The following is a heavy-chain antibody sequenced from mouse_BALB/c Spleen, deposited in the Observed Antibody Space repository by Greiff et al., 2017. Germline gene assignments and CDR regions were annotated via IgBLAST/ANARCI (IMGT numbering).Heavy chain of an antibody. V-gene: IGHV1-20*02. CDR1: GYSFTGYF. CDR3: AKGDYGSSYFAY. CDR2: INPYNGDT. J-gene: IGHJ3*01. Sequence: VQLKQSGPELVKPGASVKISCKASGYSFTGYFMNWVMQSHGKSLEWIGRINPYNGDTFYNQKFKGKATLTVDKSSSTAHMELRSLASEDSAVYYCAKGDYGSSYFAYWGQGTLVTVSA. D-gene: IGHD1-1*01.